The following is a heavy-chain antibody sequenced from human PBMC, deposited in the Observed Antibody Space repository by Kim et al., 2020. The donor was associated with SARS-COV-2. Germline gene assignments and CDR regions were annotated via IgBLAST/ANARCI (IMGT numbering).Heavy chain of an antibody. V-gene: IGHV4-39*01. D-gene: IGHD3-22*01. Sequence: SETLSLTCSVSGGSISSYYWGWIRQPPGKGLEWIGSIYYSGNTYYNPSLKSQVTISVDTSKNQFSLKLTSVTAADTAVYYCARLGDNSAYSFFDHWGQGTLVTVSS. CDR1: GGSISSYY. CDR2: IYYSGNT. J-gene: IGHJ1*01. CDR3: ARLGDNSAYSFFDH.